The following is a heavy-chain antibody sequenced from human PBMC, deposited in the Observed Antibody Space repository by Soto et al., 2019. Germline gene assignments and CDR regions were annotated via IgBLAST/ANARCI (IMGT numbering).Heavy chain of an antibody. CDR2: IYSGGST. Sequence: GGSLRLSCAASGFTVSSNYMSWVRQAPGKGLEWVSVIYSGGSTYYADSVKGRFTISRDNSKNTLYLQMNSLRADDTAVYYCARERIYYGSGSYFNWFDPWGQGTLVTVSS. CDR1: GFTVSSNY. J-gene: IGHJ5*02. V-gene: IGHV3-66*01. CDR3: ARERIYYGSGSYFNWFDP. D-gene: IGHD3-10*01.